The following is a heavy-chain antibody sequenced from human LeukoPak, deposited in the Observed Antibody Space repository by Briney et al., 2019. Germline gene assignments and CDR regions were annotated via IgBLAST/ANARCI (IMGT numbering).Heavy chain of an antibody. CDR2: ISAYNGNT. V-gene: IGHV1-18*01. D-gene: IGHD3-10*01. Sequence: ASVKVSCKASGYTFTSYGITWVRQAPGQGLEWMGWISAYNGNTNYAQKLQGRVTMTTDTSTSTAYMELRSLRPDDTAVYYCARDGYGSGSSPSYYYYYGMDVWGQGTTVTVSS. CDR1: GYTFTSYG. CDR3: ARDGYGSGSSPSYYYYYGMDV. J-gene: IGHJ6*02.